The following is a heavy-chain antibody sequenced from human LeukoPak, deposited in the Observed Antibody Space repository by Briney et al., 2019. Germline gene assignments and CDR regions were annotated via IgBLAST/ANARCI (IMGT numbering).Heavy chain of an antibody. V-gene: IGHV3-48*03. D-gene: IGHD4-17*01. CDR1: GFTFSSYE. J-gene: IGHJ4*02. CDR2: ISSSGSTV. CDR3: ARPLYGDYG. Sequence: GGSLRLSCAASGFTFSSYEMNWVRQAPGKGLEWVSYISSSGSTVYYADSVKGRFTISRDNTKNSLYLQMNSLRAEDTAVYYCARPLYGDYGWGQGTLVTVSS.